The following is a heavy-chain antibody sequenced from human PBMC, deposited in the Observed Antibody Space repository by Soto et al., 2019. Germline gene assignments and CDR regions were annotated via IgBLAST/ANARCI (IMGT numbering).Heavy chain of an antibody. J-gene: IGHJ3*02. D-gene: IGHD6-25*01. V-gene: IGHV1-8*01. CDR3: ARGSHGSGSVSYDI. Sequence: QVQLVQSGAEVKKPGASVKVSCKASGYTFTSYDINWVRQATGQGLEWMGWMNPNSGNTGYAQKFKGRVTMTRKTSVSTAYMELSRLRSKVTAVDYCARGSHGSGSVSYDIWRQGGRVTVSS. CDR1: GYTFTSYD. CDR2: MNPNSGNT.